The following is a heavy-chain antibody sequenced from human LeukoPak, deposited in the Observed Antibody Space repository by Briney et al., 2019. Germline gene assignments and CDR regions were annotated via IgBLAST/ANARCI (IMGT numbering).Heavy chain of an antibody. Sequence: ASVKVSCKASGYTFTNYYMHWVRQAPGQGLEWMGVINPSGSSTRYAQKFQGRVTMTRDTSTSTVYMDLSSLRSEDTAVYYCARGYSYGYVDYWGQGTLVTVSS. V-gene: IGHV1-46*01. CDR2: INPSGSST. CDR1: GYTFTNYY. D-gene: IGHD5-18*01. J-gene: IGHJ4*02. CDR3: ARGYSYGYVDY.